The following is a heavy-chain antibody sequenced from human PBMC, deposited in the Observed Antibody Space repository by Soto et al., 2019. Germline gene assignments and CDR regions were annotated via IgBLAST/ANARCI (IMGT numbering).Heavy chain of an antibody. D-gene: IGHD4-17*01. CDR1: GGTFSSYA. CDR2: IIPIFGTA. CDR3: GGGDYGYYYYGMDV. J-gene: IGHJ6*02. V-gene: IGHV1-69*18. Sequence: QVQLVQSGAEVKKPGSSVKVSCKASGGTFSSYAISWVRQAPGQGLEWMGRIIPIFGTANYAQKFQGRVTITADESTSTAYMELSSLRSEDMAVYYCGGGDYGYYYYGMDVWGQGTTVTVSS.